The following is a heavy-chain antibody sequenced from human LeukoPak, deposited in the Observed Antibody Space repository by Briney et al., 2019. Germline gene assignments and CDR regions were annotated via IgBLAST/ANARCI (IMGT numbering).Heavy chain of an antibody. CDR3: ARRQQQLGDY. J-gene: IGHJ4*02. Sequence: PGGSLRLSCAASGFTFSSYTMTWVRQAPGKGLEWVSSISSSSSYIYYADSVKGRFTISRDNAKNSLYLQMNSLRAEDTAVYYCARRQQQLGDYWGQGTLVTVSS. CDR1: GFTFSSYT. V-gene: IGHV3-21*01. CDR2: ISSSSSYI. D-gene: IGHD6-13*01.